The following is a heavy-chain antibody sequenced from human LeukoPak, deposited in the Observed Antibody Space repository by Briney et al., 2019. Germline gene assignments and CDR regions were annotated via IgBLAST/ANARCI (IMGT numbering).Heavy chain of an antibody. CDR3: ARDGYYFNNYYYMDV. CDR1: GGSISSYY. CDR2: TYYSGST. Sequence: PSETLSLTCTVSGGSISSYYWSWIRQPPGKGLEWIGYTYYSGSTNYNPSLKSRVTISVDTSKNQFSLKLSSVTAADTAVYYCARDGYYFNNYYYMDVWGKGTTVTVSS. D-gene: IGHD2/OR15-2a*01. V-gene: IGHV4-59*01. J-gene: IGHJ6*03.